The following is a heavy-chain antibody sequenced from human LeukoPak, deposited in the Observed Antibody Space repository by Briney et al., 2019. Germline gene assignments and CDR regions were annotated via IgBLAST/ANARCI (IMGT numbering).Heavy chain of an antibody. Sequence: SETLSLTCTVSGGSISSYYWSWIRQPPGKGLEWIGYIYYSGSTNYNPSLKSRVTISVDTSKNQFSLKLSSVTAADTAVYYCARGPNLVVVPAALDYWGQGTLVTVSS. CDR1: GGSISSYY. J-gene: IGHJ4*02. CDR3: ARGPNLVVVPAALDY. D-gene: IGHD2-2*01. V-gene: IGHV4-59*01. CDR2: IYYSGST.